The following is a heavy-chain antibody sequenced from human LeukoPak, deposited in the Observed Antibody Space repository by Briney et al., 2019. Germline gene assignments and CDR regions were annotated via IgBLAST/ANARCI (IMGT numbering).Heavy chain of an antibody. CDR3: ARGVVITMVRGVTDLLDY. J-gene: IGHJ4*02. CDR2: ISAYNGNA. D-gene: IGHD3-10*01. Sequence: ASVKVSCKAPGYTFNNFGVTWVRQAPGRGLEWMGWISAYNGNANYAQNLQGRVTMTTDTSTSTAYMELSSLRSEDTAVYYCARGVVITMVRGVTDLLDYWGQGTLVTVSS. CDR1: GYTFNNFG. V-gene: IGHV1-18*01.